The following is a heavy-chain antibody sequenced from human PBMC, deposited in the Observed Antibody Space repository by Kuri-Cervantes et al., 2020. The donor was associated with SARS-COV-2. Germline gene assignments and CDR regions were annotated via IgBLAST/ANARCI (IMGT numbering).Heavy chain of an antibody. D-gene: IGHD1-1*01. V-gene: IGHV4-59*08. J-gene: IGHJ3*02. CDR3: ARSPYDPSRGVFDI. CDR2: IYYSGST. Sequence: SETLSLTCTVSGGSISSYYWSWIRQPPGKGLEWIGYIYYSGSTNYNPSLKSRVTISVDTSKNQFSLKLSSVTAADTAVYYCARSPYDPSRGVFDIWGQGTRVT. CDR1: GGSISSYY.